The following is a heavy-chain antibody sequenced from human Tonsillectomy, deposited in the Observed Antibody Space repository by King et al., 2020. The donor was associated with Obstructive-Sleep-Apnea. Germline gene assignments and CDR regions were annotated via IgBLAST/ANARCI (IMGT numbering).Heavy chain of an antibody. CDR3: VRDGWGANDIY. V-gene: IGHV3-74*01. J-gene: IGHJ4*02. D-gene: IGHD4/OR15-4a*01. Sequence: VQLVESGGGLVQPGGSLRLSCAASGFTFSSYWMHWVRQAPGKGLVWVSCINSDGSDTIYADSVKGRFTIARDNTKNTLYLQMNSLRAEGTAVYYGVRDGWGANDIYWGQGTLVTVSS. CDR2: INSDGSDT. CDR1: GFTFSSYW.